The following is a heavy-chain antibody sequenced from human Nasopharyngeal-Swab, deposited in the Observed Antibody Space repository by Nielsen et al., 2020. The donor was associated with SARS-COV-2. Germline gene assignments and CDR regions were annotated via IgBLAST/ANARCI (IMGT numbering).Heavy chain of an antibody. D-gene: IGHD1-26*01. CDR2: TNHNERT. J-gene: IGHJ6*02. CDR1: GGSFNGFY. CDR3: ARAGRVGDACTGLDV. Sequence: SETLSLTCSVSGGSFNGFYWNWIRQSQGKGLEWIGETNHNERTNYNPSLMSRVTLLIDTANNQASLKLSDVTATDPAVYYCARAGRVGDACTGLDVWGQGTTVTVSS. V-gene: IGHV4-34*01.